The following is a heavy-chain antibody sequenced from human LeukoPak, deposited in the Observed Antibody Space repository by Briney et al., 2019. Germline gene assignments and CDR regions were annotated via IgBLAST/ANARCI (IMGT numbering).Heavy chain of an antibody. Sequence: GASVKVSCNASGDTLSSYAISWVRQAPGQGLEWMGGIIPIFGTANYAQQFQGRVTITAEESTSTAYMELSSLRSEDTAVYYCARTKRFLELLSPPDYWGQGTLVSVSS. J-gene: IGHJ4*02. CDR1: GDTLSSYA. CDR3: ARTKRFLELLSPPDY. CDR2: IIPIFGTA. D-gene: IGHD3-3*01. V-gene: IGHV1-69*13.